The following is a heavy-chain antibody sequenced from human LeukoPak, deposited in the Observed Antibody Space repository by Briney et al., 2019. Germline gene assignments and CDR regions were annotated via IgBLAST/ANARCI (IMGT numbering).Heavy chain of an antibody. CDR2: ISDSGGST. CDR3: ATQLSPRV. D-gene: IGHD1-1*01. J-gene: IGHJ6*02. Sequence: GGSVRLSCEASGFTFRCYGISWVRQAPGEGLEWVSAISDSGGSTYYADSVKGRFTISRDSSKNTLYLQMNSLRAEDTAVYYCATQLSPRVWGQGTTVTVSS. V-gene: IGHV3-23*01. CDR1: GFTFRCYG.